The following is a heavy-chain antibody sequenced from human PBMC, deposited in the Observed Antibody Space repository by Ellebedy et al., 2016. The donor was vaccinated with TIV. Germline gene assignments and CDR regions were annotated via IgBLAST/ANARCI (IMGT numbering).Heavy chain of an antibody. CDR3: AREDYSKGGTALPRRVRARGMDV. CDR2: IYYSGST. D-gene: IGHD4-11*01. J-gene: IGHJ6*02. V-gene: IGHV4-59*13. CDR1: GGSISSYY. Sequence: SETLSLXXTVSGGSISSYYWSWIRQPPGKGLEWIGYIYYSGSTNYNPSLKSRVTISVDTSKNQFSLKLSSVTAADTAVYYCAREDYSKGGTALPRRVRARGMDVWGQGTTVTVSS.